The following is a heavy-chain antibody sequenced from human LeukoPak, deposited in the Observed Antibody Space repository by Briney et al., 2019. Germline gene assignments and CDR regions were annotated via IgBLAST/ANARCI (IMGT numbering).Heavy chain of an antibody. J-gene: IGHJ4*02. D-gene: IGHD6-6*01. CDR2: INWNGGST. CDR1: GFTFDDYG. Sequence: GGSLRLSCAASGFTFDDYGMSWVRQAPGKGLEWVSGINWNGGSTGYADSVKGRFTISRDNAKNSLYLQMNSLRAEDTALYYCARDRNMATRLWTPTDYWGQGTLVTVSS. V-gene: IGHV3-20*04. CDR3: ARDRNMATRLWTPTDY.